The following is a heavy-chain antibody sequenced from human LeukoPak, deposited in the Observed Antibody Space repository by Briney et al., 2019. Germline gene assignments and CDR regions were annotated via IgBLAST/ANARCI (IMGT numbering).Heavy chain of an antibody. Sequence: SETLSLTCTVSGGSISSGSYYWRWIRQPAGKGLEWIGRIYTSGSTNYNRSLKSRVTISVDTSKNQFSLKLSSVTAADTAVYYCARDGGAAAGLPMDVWGKGTTVTVSS. J-gene: IGHJ6*04. CDR1: GGSISSGSYY. D-gene: IGHD6-13*01. CDR2: IYTSGST. CDR3: ARDGGAAAGLPMDV. V-gene: IGHV4-61*02.